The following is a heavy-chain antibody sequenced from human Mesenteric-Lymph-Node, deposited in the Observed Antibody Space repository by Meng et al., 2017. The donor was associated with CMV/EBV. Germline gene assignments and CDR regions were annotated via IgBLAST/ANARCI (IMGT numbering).Heavy chain of an antibody. J-gene: IGHJ4*02. CDR1: GYSFTSYW. V-gene: IGHV5-51*01. Sequence: GESLKISCKGSGYSFTSYWIGWVRQMPGKGLEWMGIIYPGDSDTRYSPSFQGQVTISADKSISTAHLQWSSLKASDTAMYYCTRRAFSTGWYYFDYWGQGTLVTVSS. CDR3: TRRAFSTGWYYFDY. D-gene: IGHD6-19*01. CDR2: IYPGDSDT.